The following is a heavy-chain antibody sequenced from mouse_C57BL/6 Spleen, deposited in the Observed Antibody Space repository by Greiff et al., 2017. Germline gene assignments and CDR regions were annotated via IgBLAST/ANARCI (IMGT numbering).Heavy chain of an antibody. D-gene: IGHD1-1*01. V-gene: IGHV14-2*01. CDR1: GFNIKDYY. J-gene: IGHJ2*01. Sequence: VQLKQSGAELVKPGASVKLSCTASGFNIKDYYMHWVKQRTEQGLEWIGRIDPEDGETKYAPKFQGKAPITADTSSNTAYLQLSSLTSEDTAVYYCARKYYGSSHPFDYWGQGTTLTVSS. CDR2: IDPEDGET. CDR3: ARKYYGSSHPFDY.